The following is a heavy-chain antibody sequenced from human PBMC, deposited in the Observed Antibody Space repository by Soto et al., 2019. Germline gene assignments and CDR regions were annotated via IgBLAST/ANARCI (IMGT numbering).Heavy chain of an antibody. CDR2: IYYSGST. CDR1: GGSISSYY. D-gene: IGHD3-10*01. Sequence: SETLSLTCTVSGGSISSYYWSWIRQPPGKGLEWIGYIYYSGSTNYNPSLKSRVTISVDTSKNQFSLKLSSVTAADTAVYYCARVFGVIGRYYFDYWGQGTLVTVSS. CDR3: ARVFGVIGRYYFDY. J-gene: IGHJ4*02. V-gene: IGHV4-59*01.